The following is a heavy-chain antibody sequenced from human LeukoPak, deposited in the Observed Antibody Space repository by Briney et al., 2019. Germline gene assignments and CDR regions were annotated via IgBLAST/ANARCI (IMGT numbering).Heavy chain of an antibody. CDR1: GSTFSRYA. D-gene: IGHD4-17*01. CDR2: ISGSGGST. J-gene: IGHJ4*02. CDR3: AKRVPVTTDSL. Sequence: GGSLRLSCAASGSTFSRYAMSWVRQAPGKGLEWVSAISGSGGSTYYADSVKGRFTISRDNSKNTLYLQMNSLRAEDTAVYYCAKRVPVTTDSLWGQGTLVTVSS. V-gene: IGHV3-23*01.